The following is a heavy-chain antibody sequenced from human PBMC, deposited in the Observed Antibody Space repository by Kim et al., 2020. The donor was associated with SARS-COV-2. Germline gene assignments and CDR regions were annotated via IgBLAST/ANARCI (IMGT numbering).Heavy chain of an antibody. CDR2: ISSSSSYI. CDR1: GFTFGSYT. CDR3: ASQVWTVR. Sequence: GGSLRLSCATSGFTFGSYTMNWVRQAPGKGLEWVSSISSSSSYIDYADAGKGRFTTTRDNAKNSLYLQMNSLSAEDTAVYYCASQVWTVRWGQGTLVTVSS. D-gene: IGHD3-16*01. V-gene: IGHV3-21*01. J-gene: IGHJ4*02.